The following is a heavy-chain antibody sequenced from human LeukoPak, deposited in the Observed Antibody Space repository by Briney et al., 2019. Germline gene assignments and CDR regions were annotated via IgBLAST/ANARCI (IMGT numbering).Heavy chain of an antibody. V-gene: IGHV4-34*01. CDR1: GGSFSGYY. J-gene: IGHJ6*04. CDR2: INHSGST. CDR3: ARDRRYFDWLLSTPYYYYGMDA. D-gene: IGHD3-9*01. Sequence: SETLSLTCAVYGGSFSGYYWIWIRRPPGKGLEWIGEINHSGSTNYNPSLKSRVTISVDTSKNQFSLKLSSVTAADTAVYYCARDRRYFDWLLSTPYYYYGMDAWGKGTTVTVSS.